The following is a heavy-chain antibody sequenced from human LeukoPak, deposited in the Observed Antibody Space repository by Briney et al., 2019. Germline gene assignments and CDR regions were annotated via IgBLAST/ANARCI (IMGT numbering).Heavy chain of an antibody. CDR1: GFTFSSYSM. V-gene: IGHV4-4*02. D-gene: IGHD1-26*01. CDR3: ARGKVGYMDV. Sequence: GSMRLSCAASGFTFSSYSMNWVRQPPGKGLEWIGEIYHSGSTNYNPSLKSRVTISVDKSKNQFSLKLSSVTAADTAVYYCARGKVGYMDVWGKGNTVTVPS. J-gene: IGHJ6*03. CDR2: IYHSGST.